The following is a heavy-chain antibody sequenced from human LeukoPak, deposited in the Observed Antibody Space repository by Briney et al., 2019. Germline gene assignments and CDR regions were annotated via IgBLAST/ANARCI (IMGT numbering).Heavy chain of an antibody. Sequence: ASVKVSCKASGYTFTSYDINWVRQATGQGLEWMGWMNHNSGNTGYAQKFQGRVTMTRNTSISTAYMELSSLRSEDTAAYYCARGLQAYRIPLARWGQRSLVTVSS. CDR2: MNHNSGNT. CDR3: ARGLQAYRIPLAR. V-gene: IGHV1-8*01. CDR1: GYTFTSYD. J-gene: IGHJ4*02. D-gene: IGHD1-26*01.